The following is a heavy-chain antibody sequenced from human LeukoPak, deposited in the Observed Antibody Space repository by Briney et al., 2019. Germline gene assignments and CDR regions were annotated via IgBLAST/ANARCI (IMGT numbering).Heavy chain of an antibody. CDR2: MSPASGNT. CDR1: GYTFTSYD. V-gene: IGHV1-8*01. D-gene: IGHD7-27*01. J-gene: IGHJ4*02. CDR3: ARGPPNWGFDS. Sequence: ASVKVSCKASGYTFTSYDLNWVRRATGQGLEWMGWMSPASGNTGYAQEFQGRVTMTRDISVSTAYVELNSLRSEDTAVYYCARGPPNWGFDSWGQGTLVTVSS.